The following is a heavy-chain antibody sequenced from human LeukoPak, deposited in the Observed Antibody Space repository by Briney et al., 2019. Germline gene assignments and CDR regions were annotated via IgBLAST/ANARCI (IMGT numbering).Heavy chain of an antibody. J-gene: IGHJ5*02. V-gene: IGHV4-59*01. CDR3: AKRAYASSWSP. CDR1: GGSISSYC. CDR2: ICYIGST. D-gene: IGHD6-13*01. Sequence: SETLSLTCTVSGGSISSYCWSWIRQPPRKGLEWIGYICYIGSTSYNPSLKSRVTTSVDTSKNQFSLKLTSVTAADTAIYYCAKRAYASSWSPWGQGTLVTVSS.